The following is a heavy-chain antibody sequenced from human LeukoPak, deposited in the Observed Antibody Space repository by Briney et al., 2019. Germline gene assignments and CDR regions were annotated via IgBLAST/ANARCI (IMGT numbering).Heavy chain of an antibody. D-gene: IGHD6-13*01. CDR1: GFTFSSYA. Sequence: GGSLRLSCAASGFTFSSYAMSWVRQAPGKGLEWVSAISGSGGSTYYADSVKGRFTISRDNSKNSLYLQMSSLSVEDTAMYYCVRQFPQAAAGAAWYFDLWGRGTPVTVSS. J-gene: IGHJ2*01. CDR2: ISGSGGST. CDR3: VRQFPQAAAGAAWYFDL. V-gene: IGHV3-23*01.